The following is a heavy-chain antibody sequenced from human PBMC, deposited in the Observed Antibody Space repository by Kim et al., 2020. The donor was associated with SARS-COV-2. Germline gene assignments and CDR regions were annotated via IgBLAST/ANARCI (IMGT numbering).Heavy chain of an antibody. CDR3: TRAHNIGSGAYYYYYYVDV. Sequence: GGSLRLSCTASGFTFGDYAMSWVRQAPGKGLEWVGFIRTKAYGRTTEYAASVKGRFTISRDDAKSIAQLQMNSLKTEDTGVYYCTRAHNIGSGAYYYYYYVDVWGKGTTVTVSS. CDR1: GFTFGDYA. J-gene: IGHJ6*03. V-gene: IGHV3-49*04. CDR2: IRTKAYGRTT. D-gene: IGHD1-26*01.